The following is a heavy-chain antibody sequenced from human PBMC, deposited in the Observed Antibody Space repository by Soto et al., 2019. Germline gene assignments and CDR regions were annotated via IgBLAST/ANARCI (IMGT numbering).Heavy chain of an antibody. CDR1: GGPVSSSSYY. CDR2: VYYSGST. Sequence: QLQLQESGPGLVKPSETLSLTCTVSGGPVSSSSYYWGWVHQPPGKGLEWIGSVYYSGSTYYNPSLESRVTISVDKSKNQFSLKLMSLSAADTAVYYCGRLEGLATISYYFDYWGQGALVTVSS. D-gene: IGHD3-9*01. CDR3: GRLEGLATISYYFDY. V-gene: IGHV4-39*01. J-gene: IGHJ4*02.